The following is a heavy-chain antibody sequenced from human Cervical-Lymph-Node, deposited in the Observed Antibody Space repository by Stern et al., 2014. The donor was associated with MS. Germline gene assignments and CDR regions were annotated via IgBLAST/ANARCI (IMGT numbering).Heavy chain of an antibody. CDR2: IKQDGSEK. CDR1: GFTFSSYW. D-gene: IGHD6-13*01. V-gene: IGHV3-7*01. CDR3: ARDEYRSSSQYFQH. Sequence: VQLVESGGGLVQPGGSLRLSCAASGFTFSSYWMSWVRQAPGKGLEWVANIKQDGSEKYYVDSVKGRFTISRDNAKNSLYLQMNSLRAEDTAVYYCARDEYRSSSQYFQHWGQGTLVTVSS. J-gene: IGHJ1*01.